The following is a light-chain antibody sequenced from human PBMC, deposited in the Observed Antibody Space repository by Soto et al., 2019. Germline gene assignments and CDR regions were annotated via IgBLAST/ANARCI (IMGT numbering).Light chain of an antibody. CDR3: QQYYSTPPMYT. CDR2: WAS. Sequence: DIVMTQSPDSLAVSLGERATINCKSSQSVLYSSNNKNYLAWYQQKPGQPPKLLIYWASTLESGVPDRFSGSGSGPDFTLTISSLQAEDVAVYYCQQYYSTPPMYTFGQGTKLEIK. J-gene: IGKJ2*01. CDR1: QSVLYSSNNKNY. V-gene: IGKV4-1*01.